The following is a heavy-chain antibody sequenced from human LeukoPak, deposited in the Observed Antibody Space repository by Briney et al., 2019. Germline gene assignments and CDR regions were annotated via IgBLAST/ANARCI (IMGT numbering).Heavy chain of an antibody. V-gene: IGHV3-48*01. D-gene: IGHD3-22*01. CDR2: ISSSSSTI. CDR1: GFTFSSYS. Sequence: GGSLRLSCAASGFTFSSYSMNWVRQAPGKGLEWVSYISSSSSTIYYADSVKGRFTISRDNAKNSLYLQMNSLRAEDTAVYYCARRGLRYYDSSGYSDYWGQGTLVTVSS. CDR3: ARRGLRYYDSSGYSDY. J-gene: IGHJ4*02.